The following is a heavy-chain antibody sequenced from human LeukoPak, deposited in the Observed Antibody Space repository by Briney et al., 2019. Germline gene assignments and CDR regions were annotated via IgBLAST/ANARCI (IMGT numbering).Heavy chain of an antibody. D-gene: IGHD3-10*01. CDR2: MNPTSGHT. CDR1: GYTFTSYD. J-gene: IGHJ4*02. CDR3: ARSPVGVRKKHDF. Sequence: GASVKVSCKASGYTFTSYDINWVRQATGQGREWMGWMNPTSGHTGYAQKFQGRVTMTRDTSISTAYMELNSLTSEDTAVYYCARSPVGVRKKHDFWGQGTLVIVSS. V-gene: IGHV1-8*01.